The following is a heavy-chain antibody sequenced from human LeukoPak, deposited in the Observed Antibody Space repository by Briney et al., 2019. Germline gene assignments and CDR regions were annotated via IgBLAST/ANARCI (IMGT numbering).Heavy chain of an antibody. J-gene: IGHJ4*02. Sequence: SVKVSCKASGGTFSSYAISWVRQAPGQRLEWMGRIIPIFGTANYAQKFQGRVTITTDESTSTAYMELSSLRSEDTAVYYCARGQTTPYYGSGSYDYWGRGTLVTVSS. CDR2: IIPIFGTA. CDR1: GGTFSSYA. D-gene: IGHD3-10*01. CDR3: ARGQTTPYYGSGSYDY. V-gene: IGHV1-69*05.